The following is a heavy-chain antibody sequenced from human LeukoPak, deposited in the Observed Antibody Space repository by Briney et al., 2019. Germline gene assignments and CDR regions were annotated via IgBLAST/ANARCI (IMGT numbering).Heavy chain of an antibody. J-gene: IGHJ4*02. CDR2: ISSSSTI. V-gene: IGHV3-48*01. D-gene: IGHD4-17*01. CDR1: GFTFSSYS. CDR3: AKDRQTVTTVVDY. Sequence: PGGSLRLSCAASGFTFSSYSMNWVRQAPGKGLEWVSYISSSSTIYYADSVKGRFTISRDNAKNSLYLQMNSLRAEDTAVYYCAKDRQTVTTVVDYWGQGTLVTVSS.